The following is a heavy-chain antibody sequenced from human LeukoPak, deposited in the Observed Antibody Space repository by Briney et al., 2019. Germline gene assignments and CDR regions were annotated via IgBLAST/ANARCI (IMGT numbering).Heavy chain of an antibody. CDR2: IYSTGST. Sequence: SETLSLTCTVSGGSINFYYWNWIRQPAGTGLEWIGRIYSTGSTNYSPSLKSRVTMSVDKSKNQFSLNLSSVTAADTAVYYCARGIADPYSFDSWGQGILVTVSS. V-gene: IGHV4-4*07. CDR1: GGSINFYY. CDR3: ARGIADPYSFDS. J-gene: IGHJ4*02. D-gene: IGHD6-13*01.